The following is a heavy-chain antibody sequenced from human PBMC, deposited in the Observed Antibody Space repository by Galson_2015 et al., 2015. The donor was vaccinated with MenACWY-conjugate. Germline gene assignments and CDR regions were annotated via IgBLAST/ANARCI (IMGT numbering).Heavy chain of an antibody. CDR2: IYPGDFDT. Sequence: QSGAAVKKPGESLKMSCQGSGYDFSDFWIGWVRQMPGKGLEWMGIIYPGDFDTRYSPSFQGQVTVSADKATSAAYLQWNNLKASDTAMYYCARRGRGPAASFHYWGQGTLVTVSS. CDR1: GYDFSDFW. D-gene: IGHD2-2*01. J-gene: IGHJ4*02. V-gene: IGHV5-51*01. CDR3: ARRGRGPAASFHY.